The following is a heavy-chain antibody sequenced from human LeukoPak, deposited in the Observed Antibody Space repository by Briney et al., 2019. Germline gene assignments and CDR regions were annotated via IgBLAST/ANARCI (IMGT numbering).Heavy chain of an antibody. D-gene: IGHD5-12*01. J-gene: IGHJ4*02. Sequence: SETLSLTCAVSGGSISSSDWWSWVRQPPGKGLEWIGEIYHSGSTNYNPSLKSRVTISVDKSKNQYSLKLSSVTAADTAVYHCARDGGYNYDYWGQGTLVTVPS. V-gene: IGHV4-4*02. CDR2: IYHSGST. CDR1: GGSISSSDW. CDR3: ARDGGYNYDY.